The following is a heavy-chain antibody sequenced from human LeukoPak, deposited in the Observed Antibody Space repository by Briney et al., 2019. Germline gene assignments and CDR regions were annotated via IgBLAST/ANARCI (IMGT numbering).Heavy chain of an antibody. Sequence: SETLSLTCTVSGGSISSYYWSWIRQPPGKGLEWIGYIYYSGSTNYNPSLKSRVTISVDTSKNQFSLKLSSVTAADTAVYYCAATAIWPPKYDYWGQGTLVTVSS. CDR2: IYYSGST. J-gene: IGHJ4*02. V-gene: IGHV4-59*01. CDR1: GGSISSYY. D-gene: IGHD4-17*01. CDR3: AATAIWPPKYDY.